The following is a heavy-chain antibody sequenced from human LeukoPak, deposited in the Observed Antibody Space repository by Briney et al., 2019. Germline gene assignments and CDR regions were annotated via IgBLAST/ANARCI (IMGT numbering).Heavy chain of an antibody. CDR3: ARALSQQLIRYSQD. CDR1: GFTVSNTY. D-gene: IGHD1-1*01. J-gene: IGHJ1*01. Sequence: GGSLRLSCAASGFTVSNTYMSWVRQDSGRGLEWVSAIYTGGSTHYADSVKGRFTISRDNSKNTLYLQMNSLRADDTAVYYCARALSQQLIRYSQDWGQGTLVTVSS. CDR2: IYTGGST. V-gene: IGHV3-53*01.